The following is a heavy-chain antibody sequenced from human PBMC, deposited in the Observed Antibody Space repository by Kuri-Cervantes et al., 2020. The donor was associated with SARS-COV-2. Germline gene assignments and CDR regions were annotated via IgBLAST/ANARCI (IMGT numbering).Heavy chain of an antibody. CDR1: GGSISSYY. CDR3: ARVLSGPRSFDY. D-gene: IGHD3-3*01. V-gene: IGHV4-59*01. J-gene: IGHJ4*02. CDR2: IYYSGST. Sequence: SETLSLTCAVYGGSISSYYWSWIRQPPGKGLEWIGYIYYSGSTNYNPSLKSRVTISVDTSKNQFSLKLSSVTAADTAVYYCARVLSGPRSFDYWGQGTLVTVSS.